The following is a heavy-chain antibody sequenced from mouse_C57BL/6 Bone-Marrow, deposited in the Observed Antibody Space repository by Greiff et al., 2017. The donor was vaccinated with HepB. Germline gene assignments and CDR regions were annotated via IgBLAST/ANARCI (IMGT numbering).Heavy chain of an antibody. CDR2: IYPGDGDT. CDR1: GYAFSSSW. V-gene: IGHV1-82*01. Sequence: VQLQESGPELVKPGASVKISCKASGYAFSSSWMNWVKQRPGKGLEWIGRIYPGDGDTNYNGKFKGKATLTADKSSSTAYMQLSSLTSEDSAVYFCARQTGRWGQGTLVTVSA. D-gene: IGHD4-1*01. J-gene: IGHJ3*01. CDR3: ARQTGR.